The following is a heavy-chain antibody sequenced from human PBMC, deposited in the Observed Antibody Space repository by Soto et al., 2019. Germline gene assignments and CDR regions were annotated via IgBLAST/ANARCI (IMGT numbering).Heavy chain of an antibody. CDR1: GFTVSSNY. Sequence: EVQLVESGGGLIQPGGSLRLSCAASGFTVSSNYVSWVRQAPGKGLEWVSVIYSGGSTYYADSVKGRFTISRDNSKNTLYLQMNSLRAEDTAVYYCARDVPRRDGYNFEGDYWGQGTLVTVSS. D-gene: IGHD5-12*01. J-gene: IGHJ4*02. CDR2: IYSGGST. CDR3: ARDVPRRDGYNFEGDY. V-gene: IGHV3-53*01.